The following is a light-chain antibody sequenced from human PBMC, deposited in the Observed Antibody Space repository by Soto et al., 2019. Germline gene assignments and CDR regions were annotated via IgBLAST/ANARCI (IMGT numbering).Light chain of an antibody. CDR1: QSVRNNY. J-gene: IGKJ4*01. Sequence: EIVLTQSPDTLSLSPGERATLSCRASQSVRNNYLAWCQQKPGQAPRFLIYDASSRATGIPDRFSGSGSGTDFTLTISRLEPEDFAVYYCQQYGSTPLTFGGGTKVDIE. CDR2: DAS. V-gene: IGKV3-20*01. CDR3: QQYGSTPLT.